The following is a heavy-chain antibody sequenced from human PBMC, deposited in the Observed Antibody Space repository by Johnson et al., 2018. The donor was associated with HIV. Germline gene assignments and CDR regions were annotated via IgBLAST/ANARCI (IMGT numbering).Heavy chain of an antibody. J-gene: IGHJ3*02. D-gene: IGHD1-26*01. Sequence: VQPVESGGGLVQPGRSLRLSCVASGFTFDDYAMHWVRQAPGNGLEWVSGMSWKSGTIGYADSVKGRLTIFRDNAKNSLHRQMNSLRAEDTAFYYCAKESGASRGATTRFGVFDIWGLGAMVTVSS. CDR2: MSWKSGTI. CDR3: AKESGASRGATTRFGVFDI. V-gene: IGHV3-9*01. CDR1: GFTFDDYA.